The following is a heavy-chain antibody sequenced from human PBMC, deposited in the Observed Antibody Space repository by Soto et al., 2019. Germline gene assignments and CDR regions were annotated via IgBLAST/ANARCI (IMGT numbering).Heavy chain of an antibody. CDR3: ARDPGGDEPIDY. V-gene: IGHV3-48*01. CDR1: GISFSTYA. Sequence: GGSLRLSCAASGISFSTYAMNWVRQAPGKGLEWVSYISSGSSTIYYAESVKGRFTISRDNAKKSLFLQMNSLRAEDTAVYYCARDPGGDEPIDYWGRGILVTVSS. D-gene: IGHD2-21*02. J-gene: IGHJ4*02. CDR2: ISSGSSTI.